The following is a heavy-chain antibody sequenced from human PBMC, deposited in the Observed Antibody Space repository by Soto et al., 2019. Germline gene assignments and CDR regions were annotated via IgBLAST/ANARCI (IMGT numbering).Heavy chain of an antibody. CDR2: ISWSSVTF. V-gene: IGHV3-9*01. CDR1: GFTCDSYA. J-gene: IGHJ4*02. Sequence: PGGSLRLSCAASGFTCDSYAMHWVRQAPGKGLEWVSGISWSSVTFGYADSVKGRFTISRDNAKNSLYLQMNSLRAEDTAFYYCAKDHDEDFGYDLDYFDYWGQGTLVTVSS. D-gene: IGHD5-12*01. CDR3: AKDHDEDFGYDLDYFDY.